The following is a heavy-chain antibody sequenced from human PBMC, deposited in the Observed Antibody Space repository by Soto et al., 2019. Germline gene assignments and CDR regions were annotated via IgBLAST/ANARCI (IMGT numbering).Heavy chain of an antibody. V-gene: IGHV4-39*02. CDR1: GGSISSSTYH. CDR2: IYYTGTT. Sequence: QLQLQESGPGLVKPSETLSLTCTVSGGSISSSTYHWAWIRQPPGKGLEWIASIYYTGTTYSCPSLKSRVTLAVDASRNHFTLKLSSVTAADTVVYYCSRERGSAPGHWGQGTLVTVSS. CDR3: SRERGSAPGH. J-gene: IGHJ4*02.